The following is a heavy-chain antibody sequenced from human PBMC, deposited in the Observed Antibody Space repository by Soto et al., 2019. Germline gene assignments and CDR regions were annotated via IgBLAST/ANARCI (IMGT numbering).Heavy chain of an antibody. Sequence: PGESLKISCKTSGYSFISYWVAWVRQKPGKGLEWMRTFYPGDSTSTYSPSFQGQVTIAVDKSISTAYLHLSSLKASDTAMYYCARIIGYCRNNDCSWTFDIWGQGTTVAVSS. V-gene: IGHV5-51*01. D-gene: IGHD2-2*03. CDR1: GYSFISYW. CDR3: ARIIGYCRNNDCSWTFDI. CDR2: FYPGDSTS. J-gene: IGHJ3*02.